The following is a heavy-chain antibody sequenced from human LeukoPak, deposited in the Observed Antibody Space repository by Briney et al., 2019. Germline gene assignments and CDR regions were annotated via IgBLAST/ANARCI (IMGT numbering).Heavy chain of an antibody. CDR3: ARDNWNYGSSMDV. CDR2: IYYSGST. Sequence: SETLSLTCTVSGGSVSSSSYYWSWIRQPPGKGLEWIGYIYYSGSTNYNPSLKSRVTISVDTSKNQFSLKLSSVTAADTAVYYCARDNWNYGSSMDVWGQGTTVTVSS. V-gene: IGHV4-61*01. CDR1: GGSVSSSSYY. D-gene: IGHD1-7*01. J-gene: IGHJ6*02.